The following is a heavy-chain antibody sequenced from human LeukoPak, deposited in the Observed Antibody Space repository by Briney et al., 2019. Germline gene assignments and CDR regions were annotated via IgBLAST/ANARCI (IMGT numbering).Heavy chain of an antibody. CDR1: GFTFSSYA. D-gene: IGHD3-22*01. CDR3: AKVTNYYDSSGGY. Sequence: PGGSLRLSCATSGFTFSSYAMSWVRQAPGKGLEWVSAISGSGGSTYYADSVKGRFTISRDNSKNTLYLQMNSLRAEDTAVYYCAKVTNYYDSSGGYWGQGTLVTVSS. V-gene: IGHV3-23*01. CDR2: ISGSGGST. J-gene: IGHJ4*02.